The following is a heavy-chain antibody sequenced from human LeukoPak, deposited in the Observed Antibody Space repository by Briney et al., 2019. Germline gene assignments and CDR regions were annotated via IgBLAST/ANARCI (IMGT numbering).Heavy chain of an antibody. Sequence: SETLSLTCTVSGGSISNYYWSWIRQPPGKGLEWIGYFYYGGSTSYIPPLNYNPSLKSRLSISLDTSKNQFSLHLTSVTAADTAVYYCARGSAYYYDTSGPRFYYDYWGQGILVAISS. J-gene: IGHJ4*02. D-gene: IGHD3-22*01. CDR3: ARGSAYYYDTSGPRFYYDY. CDR2: FYYGGSTSYIPPL. V-gene: IGHV4-59*01. CDR1: GGSISNYY.